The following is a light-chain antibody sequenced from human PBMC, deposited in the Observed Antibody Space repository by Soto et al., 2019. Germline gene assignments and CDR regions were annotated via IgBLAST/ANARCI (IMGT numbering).Light chain of an antibody. CDR2: EVS. CDR1: SSDIGGYNY. CDR3: SSYTSRTTFVI. Sequence: QSALTQPASVSGSPGQSITISCTGTSSDIGGYNYVSWYQHHPGKAPKLMIYEVSNRPSGVSNRFSSSKSGNTASLTISGLQAEDEADYHCSSYTSRTTFVIFGGGTKLTVL. V-gene: IGLV2-14*01. J-gene: IGLJ2*01.